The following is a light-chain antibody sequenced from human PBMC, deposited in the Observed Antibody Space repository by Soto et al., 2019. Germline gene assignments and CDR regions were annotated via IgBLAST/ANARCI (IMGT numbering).Light chain of an antibody. V-gene: IGLV2-14*01. J-gene: IGLJ2*01. CDR1: SSDGGDYNY. CDR2: DVS. CDR3: SSYTSSSVV. Sequence: QSVLTQPASVSGSPGQSITISCTGTSSDGGDYNYVSWYQQHPGKAPKLMIYDVSNRPSGVSNRFSGSKSGNTASLTISGLQAEDEADYYCSSYTSSSVVFGGGTKLTVL.